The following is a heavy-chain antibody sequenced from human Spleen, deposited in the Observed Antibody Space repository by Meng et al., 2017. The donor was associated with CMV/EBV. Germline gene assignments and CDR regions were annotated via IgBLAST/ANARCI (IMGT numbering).Heavy chain of an antibody. CDR3: AREVVVGGEGGY. J-gene: IGHJ4*02. CDR2: ISSSSTYI. V-gene: IGHV3-21*01. CDR1: GFTFSRYS. Sequence: SCAASGFTFSRYSMNWVRQAPGKGLECVSSISSSSTYIYYADSVKGRFTVSRDNAKNSLYLQMNSLSAEDTAVYYCAREVVVGGEGGYWGQGTLVTVSS. D-gene: IGHD2-2*01.